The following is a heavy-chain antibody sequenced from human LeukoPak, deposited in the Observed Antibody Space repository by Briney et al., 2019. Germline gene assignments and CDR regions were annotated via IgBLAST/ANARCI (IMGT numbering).Heavy chain of an antibody. CDR2: INQDRSEK. V-gene: IGHV3-7*01. J-gene: IGHJ6*02. CDR1: GFSFSSYW. D-gene: IGHD2-2*02. CDR3: ARDHCSSSSCYTYYGMEL. Sequence: GGSLRLSYAASGFSFSSYWMNWVRQVPGKGLEWVANINQDRSEKSYVDSVKGRFTISRDNAKNSLYLQMNSLRAEDTAVYYCARDHCSSSSCYTYYGMELWGQGTTVTVSS.